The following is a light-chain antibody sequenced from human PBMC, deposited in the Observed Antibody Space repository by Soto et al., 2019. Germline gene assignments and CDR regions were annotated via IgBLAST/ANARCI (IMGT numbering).Light chain of an antibody. CDR3: HQYDDLPYT. Sequence: DIQMTQSPSSLTASVGDRVTITCQTRQNISKYLIWYQQSPGKAPNLLISYASNLEAGVPSRFSGRGSGTHCTLTSSSRQPADIGRYYCHQYDDLPYTFGQGTSLQIK. J-gene: IGKJ2*01. CDR1: QNISKY. CDR2: YAS. V-gene: IGKV1-33*01.